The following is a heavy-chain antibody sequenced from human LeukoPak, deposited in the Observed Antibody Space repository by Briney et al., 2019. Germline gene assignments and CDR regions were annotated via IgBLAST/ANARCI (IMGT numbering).Heavy chain of an antibody. D-gene: IGHD2-15*01. CDR2: LYSDGRT. CDR3: ARGGGYYPIDY. V-gene: IGHV3-53*01. J-gene: IGHJ4*02. Sequence: GGSLRLSCAASGFTVSSSYMNWVRQAPGKGLEWVSVLYSDGRTYYADSVKGRFTISRDTSKNTLYLQVNSLRAEDTAVYYCARGGGYYPIDYWGQGTLVTVSS. CDR1: GFTVSSSY.